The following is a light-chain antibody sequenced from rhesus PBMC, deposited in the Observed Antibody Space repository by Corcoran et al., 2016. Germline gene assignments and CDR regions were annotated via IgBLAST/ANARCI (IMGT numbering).Light chain of an antibody. CDR2: GAS. CDR1: QSVSSY. J-gene: IGKJ2*01. V-gene: IGKV3-10*01. Sequence: QVILTQSPATLSLSPGERATLSCRASQSVSSYLAWNQQKPGQAPRLLIYGASRRATGIPDRFSGRGSGTDFTLTISSLEPEDVGVYHCYQHSSGYSFGQGTKVEIK. CDR3: YQHSSGYS.